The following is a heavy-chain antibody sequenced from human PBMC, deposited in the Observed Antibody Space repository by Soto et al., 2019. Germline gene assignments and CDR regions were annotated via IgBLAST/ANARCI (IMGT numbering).Heavy chain of an antibody. J-gene: IGHJ4*02. CDR3: ARTLHYDILTGYYRYFDY. CDR1: GDSISSSSYY. D-gene: IGHD3-9*01. V-gene: IGHV4-39*01. Sequence: SETLSLTCTVSGDSISSSSYYWGWIRQPPGKGLEWIGSIYYSGSTYYNPSLKSRVTISVDTSKNQFSLKLSSVTAADTAVYYCARTLHYDILTGYYRYFDYWGQGTLVTVSS. CDR2: IYYSGST.